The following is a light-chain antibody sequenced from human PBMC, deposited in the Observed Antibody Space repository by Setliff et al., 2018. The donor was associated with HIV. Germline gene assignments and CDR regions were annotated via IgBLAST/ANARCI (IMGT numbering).Light chain of an antibody. CDR2: EVS. CDR3: CSYAGSSTFV. Sequence: QSVLTQPASVSGSPGQSITISCTGTSSDVGSYNLVSWYQQHPGKAPKLIIYEVSKRPSGVSNRFSGSNSGNTASLTISGLQTEDEADYYCCSYAGSSTFVFGGGTKATVL. J-gene: IGLJ2*01. CDR1: SSDVGSYNL. V-gene: IGLV2-23*02.